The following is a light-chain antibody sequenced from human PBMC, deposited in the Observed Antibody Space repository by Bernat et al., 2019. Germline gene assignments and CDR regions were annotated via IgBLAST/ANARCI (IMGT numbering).Light chain of an antibody. V-gene: IGLV2-14*03. CDR3: SSYTRSSTYV. CDR1: SSDIGSYNY. Sequence: QSALTQPASVSGSPGQSITISCTGTSSDIGSYNYVSWYQQHPGKAPNLLIYAVAHRPSGVSNRFSASKSGNTASLTISGLQAEDEADYYCSSYTRSSTYVFGTGTKVTVL. J-gene: IGLJ1*01. CDR2: AVA.